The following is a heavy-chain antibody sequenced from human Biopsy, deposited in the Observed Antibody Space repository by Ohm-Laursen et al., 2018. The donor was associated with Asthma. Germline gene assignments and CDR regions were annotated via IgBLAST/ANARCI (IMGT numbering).Heavy chain of an antibody. J-gene: IGHJ6*02. V-gene: IGHV4-39*01. Sequence: TLSLTCGLSSGSGGYMRSGHYYWGWIRQPPGKGLEWIGSIYYSGTTYYTPSLESRVTVSADTSKNQFSLKLTSVTAADTAVYYCVRGSSSWHHGPFHYYYGLDVWGQGTTATVSS. CDR3: VRGSSSWHHGPFHYYYGLDV. CDR2: IYYSGTT. CDR1: GGYMRSGHYY. D-gene: IGHD6-13*01.